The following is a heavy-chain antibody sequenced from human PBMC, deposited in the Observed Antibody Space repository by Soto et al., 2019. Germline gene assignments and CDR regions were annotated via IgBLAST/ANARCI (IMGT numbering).Heavy chain of an antibody. V-gene: IGHV1-69*02. D-gene: IGHD3-3*01. CDR2: VIPNLGVT. Sequence: SVKVSCKASGGTLSSYTFSWVRQAPGQGLEWMGRVIPNLGVTNYAKKFQGRFTIFVDTSTSTAYMELSSLRYEDTAVYYCATGNYQYYDFWSGHLNWGQGTLVTVSS. CDR1: GGTLSSYT. J-gene: IGHJ4*02. CDR3: ATGNYQYYDFWSGHLN.